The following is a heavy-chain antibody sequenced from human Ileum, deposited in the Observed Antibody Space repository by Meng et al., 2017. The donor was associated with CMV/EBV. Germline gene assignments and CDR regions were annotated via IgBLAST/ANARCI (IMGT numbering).Heavy chain of an antibody. V-gene: IGHV4-34*01. D-gene: IGHD3-3*01. CDR1: GGSFSGSY. Sequence: QGHLQQWGAGLLKPSETLSLTCAVYGGSFSGSYWSWIRQPPGKGLEWIGEINHSGSTNYNPSLKSRVTISVDTSKNQFSLKLSSVTAADTAVYYCARVQVFGVVIGYYYMDVWGKGTTVTVSS. CDR2: INHSGST. CDR3: ARVQVFGVVIGYYYMDV. J-gene: IGHJ6*03.